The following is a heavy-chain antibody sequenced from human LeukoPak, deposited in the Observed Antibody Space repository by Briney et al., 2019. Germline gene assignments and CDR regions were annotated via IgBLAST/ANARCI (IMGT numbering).Heavy chain of an antibody. CDR3: AKSSGYCSGGSCYSESYFDY. CDR2: IIGSGRDT. V-gene: IGHV3-23*01. D-gene: IGHD2-15*01. Sequence: GGSLRLSCAASGFTFSSYAMNWVRQAPGKRLEWVSSIIGSGRDTYYADSVKGRITISRDNSKNTLYLQMNSLRAEDTAVYYCAKSSGYCSGGSCYSESYFDYWGQGTLVTVSS. CDR1: GFTFSSYA. J-gene: IGHJ4*02.